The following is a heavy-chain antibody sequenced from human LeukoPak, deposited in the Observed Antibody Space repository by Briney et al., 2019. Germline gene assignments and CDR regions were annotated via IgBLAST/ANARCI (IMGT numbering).Heavy chain of an antibody. J-gene: IGHJ3*02. Sequence: ASVKVSCKASGYTLTSYYMHWVRQAPGQGLEWMGIINPSGGSTSYAQKFQGRVTITADESTSTAYMELSSLRSEDTAVYYCARGYYDSSGYYGRDAFDIWGQGTMVTVSS. CDR1: GYTLTSYY. CDR2: INPSGGST. D-gene: IGHD3-22*01. CDR3: ARGYYDSSGYYGRDAFDI. V-gene: IGHV1-46*01.